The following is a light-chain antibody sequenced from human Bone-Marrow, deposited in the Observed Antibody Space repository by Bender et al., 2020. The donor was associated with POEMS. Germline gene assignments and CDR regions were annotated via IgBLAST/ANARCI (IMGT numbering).Light chain of an antibody. Sequence: QSALTQPRSVSGSPGQSVTISCTGTSSDVGGYNYVSWYQQHPGKAPKLIIFEVTKRPSGVSARFSGSKSGNAASLTISGLQSDDEADYYCCSYEDRATVLFGGGTTLTVL. J-gene: IGLJ2*01. CDR3: CSYEDRATVL. V-gene: IGLV2-11*01. CDR2: EVT. CDR1: SSDVGGYNY.